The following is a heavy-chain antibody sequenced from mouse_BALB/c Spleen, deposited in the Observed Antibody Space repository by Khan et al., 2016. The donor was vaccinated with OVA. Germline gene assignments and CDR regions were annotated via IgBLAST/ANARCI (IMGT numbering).Heavy chain of an antibody. J-gene: IGHJ4*01. CDR1: GYTFTTDG. V-gene: IGHV9-4*02. CDR3: ARGGAAYYKNDGGAMDY. Sequence: QIQLVQSGPELKKPGETVRISCKASGYTFTTDGIQWVQQMPGKGLEWIGWINTHSGVPKYAEDFKGRFAFSLEISVSTAYLQITNLKYEDTATSFCARGGAAYYKNDGGAMDYWGQGTSVTVSS. D-gene: IGHD2-12*01. CDR2: INTHSGVP.